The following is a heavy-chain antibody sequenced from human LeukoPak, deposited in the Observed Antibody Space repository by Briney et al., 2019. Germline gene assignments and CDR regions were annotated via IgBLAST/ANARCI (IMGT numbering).Heavy chain of an antibody. Sequence: GGSLRLSCAASGFTVSSNYMSWVRQAPGKGLEWVSVIYSGGSTYYADSVKGRFTISRDNSKNTLYLQMNSLRAEDTAVYYCARDLIAYCGGDCYSDWGQGTLVTVSS. CDR2: IYSGGST. J-gene: IGHJ4*02. D-gene: IGHD2-21*02. V-gene: IGHV3-53*01. CDR3: ARDLIAYCGGDCYSD. CDR1: GFTVSSNY.